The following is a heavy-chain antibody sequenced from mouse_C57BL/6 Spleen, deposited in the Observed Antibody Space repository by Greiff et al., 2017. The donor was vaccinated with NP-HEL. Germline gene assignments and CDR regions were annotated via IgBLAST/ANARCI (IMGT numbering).Heavy chain of an antibody. Sequence: VQLQQPGTELVKPGASVKLSCKASGYTFTSYWMHWVKQRPGQGLEWIGNINPSNGGTNYNEKFKSKATLTVDKSSSTAYMQLSSLTSEDSAVYYCARVTTVVAHYFDYWGQGTTLTVSS. V-gene: IGHV1-53*01. CDR3: ARVTTVVAHYFDY. D-gene: IGHD1-1*01. CDR1: GYTFTSYW. CDR2: INPSNGGT. J-gene: IGHJ2*01.